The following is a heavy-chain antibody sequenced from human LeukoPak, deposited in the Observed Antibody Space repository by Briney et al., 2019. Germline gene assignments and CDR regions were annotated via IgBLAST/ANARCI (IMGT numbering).Heavy chain of an antibody. Sequence: ASVKVSCKASGFTFTGYYMHWVRQAPGKGLEWMGGFDPEDGETIYAQKFQGRVTMTEGTSTDTAYMELSSLRSEDTAVYYCATVSLGLHDAFDIWGQGTMVTVSS. CDR3: ATVSLGLHDAFDI. CDR2: FDPEDGET. V-gene: IGHV1-24*01. CDR1: GFTFTGYY. J-gene: IGHJ3*02.